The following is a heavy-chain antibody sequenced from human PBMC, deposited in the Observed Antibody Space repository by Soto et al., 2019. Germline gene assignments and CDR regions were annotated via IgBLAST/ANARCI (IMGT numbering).Heavy chain of an antibody. CDR2: MNPNSGNT. Sequence: ASVKVSCKASGYTFTSYDINWVRQATGQGLEWMGWMNPNSGNTGYAQKFQGRVTMTRNTSITTAYMELSSPRSEDTAVYYCARATRLVATTSYYFDYWGLGTLVTV. CDR1: GYTFTSYD. V-gene: IGHV1-8*01. J-gene: IGHJ4*02. D-gene: IGHD5-12*01. CDR3: ARATRLVATTSYYFDY.